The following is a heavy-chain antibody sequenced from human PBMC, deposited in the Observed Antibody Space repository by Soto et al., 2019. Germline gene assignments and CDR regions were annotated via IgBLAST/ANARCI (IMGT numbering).Heavy chain of an antibody. V-gene: IGHV1-69*13. CDR1: GGTFSSYA. Sequence: SVKVSCKASGGTFSSYAISWVRQAPGQGLEWMGGIIPIFGTANYAQKFQGRVTITADESTSTAYRGLSSLRSEDTAVYYCASHGIAAAGWVYFDYWGQGTLVTVSS. D-gene: IGHD6-13*01. J-gene: IGHJ4*02. CDR2: IIPIFGTA. CDR3: ASHGIAAAGWVYFDY.